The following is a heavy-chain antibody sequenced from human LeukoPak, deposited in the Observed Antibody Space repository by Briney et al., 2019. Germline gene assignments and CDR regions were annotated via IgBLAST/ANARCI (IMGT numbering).Heavy chain of an antibody. J-gene: IGHJ4*02. CDR1: GYTXTAYY. D-gene: IGHD4-17*01. V-gene: IGHV1-2*02. CDR2: VNPNTGGT. Sequence: ASVKVSCKASGYTXTAYYIHWVRQAPGQGLEWLGWVNPNTGGTNFAPKFQGRVTMTRDTSIRMTYMELTSLKSDDTAVYYCARVSPYGDFDCWGQGTLVTVSS. CDR3: ARVSPYGDFDC.